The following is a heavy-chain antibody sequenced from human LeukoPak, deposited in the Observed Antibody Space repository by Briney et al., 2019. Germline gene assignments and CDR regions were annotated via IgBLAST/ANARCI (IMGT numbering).Heavy chain of an antibody. Sequence: PGGSLRLSCAASGFTFSYYGIHWVRQAPGKGLEWVAVISYDGSDKYYADSVKGRFTISRDNSKNTLFLQMNSLRAEDTAVYYCGRAGFRTVSATGLDYWGQGTLVTVSS. V-gene: IGHV3-30*03. D-gene: IGHD3-9*01. CDR1: GFTFSYYG. CDR2: ISYDGSDK. CDR3: GRAGFRTVSATGLDY. J-gene: IGHJ4*02.